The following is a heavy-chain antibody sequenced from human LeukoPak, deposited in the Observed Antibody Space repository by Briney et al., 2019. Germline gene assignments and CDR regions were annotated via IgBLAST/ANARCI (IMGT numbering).Heavy chain of an antibody. J-gene: IGHJ6*02. D-gene: IGHD6-13*01. V-gene: IGHV1-8*01. CDR2: MNPNSGNT. CDR3: ARVSAAGTDYYYYYGMDV. CDR1: GYTFTSYD. Sequence: ASVKVSCKASGYTFTSYDINWVRQATGQGLEWMGWMNPNSGNTGYARKFQGRVTMTRNTSISTAYMELSSLRSEDTAVYYCARVSAAGTDYYYYYGMDVWGQGTTVTVSS.